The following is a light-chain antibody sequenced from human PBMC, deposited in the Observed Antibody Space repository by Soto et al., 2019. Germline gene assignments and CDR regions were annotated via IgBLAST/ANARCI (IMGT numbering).Light chain of an antibody. Sequence: DIQMTQSPSSLSASVGDRVTITCRASQSISKYLNWYQQKPGQAPNLLIYAASTLQSGVPSRFSGSGSGTDFTLTISSLQPEDFATNYCQQSYSTPPDTFGQRTKLEIK. CDR1: QSISKY. CDR3: QQSYSTPPDT. J-gene: IGKJ2*01. V-gene: IGKV1-39*01. CDR2: AAS.